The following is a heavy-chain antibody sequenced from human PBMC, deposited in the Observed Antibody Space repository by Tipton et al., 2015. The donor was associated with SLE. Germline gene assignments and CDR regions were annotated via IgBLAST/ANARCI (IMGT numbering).Heavy chain of an antibody. D-gene: IGHD3-3*01. CDR2: INHSGST. J-gene: IGHJ5*02. CDR1: GGSFSGYY. Sequence: TLSLTCAVYGGSFSGYYWSWIGEINHSGSTTYNPSLKSRVTISVDTSKNQLSLKLTSVSAADTAVYYCARHQSFRGGSHDFWSGLYQFDRWGQGALVTVSS. CDR3: ARHQSFRGGSHDFWSGLYQFDR. V-gene: IGHV4-34*01.